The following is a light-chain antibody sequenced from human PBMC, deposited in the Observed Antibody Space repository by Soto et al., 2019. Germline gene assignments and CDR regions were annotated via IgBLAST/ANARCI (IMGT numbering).Light chain of an antibody. CDR2: DAS. CDR1: QSVSGK. Sequence: EIVKTQSPVTLSVSPGERATLSCRASQSVSGKLAWYQQKPGQAPRLLIYDASTRATGVPARFSGSGSGTEFTLTISSLQSEDFAVYYCQQYSNWRTFGQGTNVEIK. J-gene: IGKJ1*01. V-gene: IGKV3-15*01. CDR3: QQYSNWRT.